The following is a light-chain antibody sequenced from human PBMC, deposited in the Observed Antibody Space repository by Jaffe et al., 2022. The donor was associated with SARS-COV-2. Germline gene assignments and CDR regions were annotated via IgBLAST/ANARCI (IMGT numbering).Light chain of an antibody. CDR2: AAS. CDR1: QGIGRG. CDR3: QQTNRFLALT. J-gene: IGKJ4*01. V-gene: IGKV1D-12*01. Sequence: DLQMTQSPSSVSASVGDTVTITCRASQGIGRGLAWYQQKPGKAPKLLIHAASNLQSGVPSRFSGSGSGTDFILTISSLQPEDFASYYCQQTNRFLALTFGGGTKVEIK.